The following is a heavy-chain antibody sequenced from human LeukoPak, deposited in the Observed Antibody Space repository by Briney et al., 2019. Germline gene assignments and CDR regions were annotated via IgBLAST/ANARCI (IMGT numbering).Heavy chain of an antibody. CDR3: ARMTSGSYSKDY. Sequence: SETLSLTCTVSGGSISSYYWSWIRQPPGKGLEWIGYIYYSGSTNSNPSLKSRVTISVDTSKNQFSLKLSSVTAADTAVYYCARMTSGSYSKDYWGQGTLVTVSS. CDR1: GGSISSYY. V-gene: IGHV4-59*01. J-gene: IGHJ4*02. CDR2: IYYSGST. D-gene: IGHD1-26*01.